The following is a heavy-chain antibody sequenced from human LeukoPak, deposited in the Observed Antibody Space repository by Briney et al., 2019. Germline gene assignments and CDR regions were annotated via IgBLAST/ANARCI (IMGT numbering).Heavy chain of an antibody. CDR2: INPNSGGT. CDR3: AREGNDCSNSFDY. CDR1: GYTFTGYY. J-gene: IGHJ4*02. D-gene: IGHD4-4*01. Sequence: GASVKVSCKASGYTFTGYYMHWVRQAPGQGLEWMGWINPNSGGTNYAQKFQGRVTMTRDTSISTAYMELSRLRSDGTAVYYCAREGNDCSNSFDYWGQGTLVTVSS. V-gene: IGHV1-2*02.